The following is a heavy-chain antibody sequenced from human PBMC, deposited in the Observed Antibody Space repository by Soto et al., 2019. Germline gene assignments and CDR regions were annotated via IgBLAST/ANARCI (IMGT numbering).Heavy chain of an antibody. J-gene: IGHJ5*02. D-gene: IGHD2-2*01. V-gene: IGHV4-59*08. CDR1: GGSISSYY. CDR3: ARHEKHEYQLRNWFDP. Sequence: SETLSLTCTVSGGSISSYYWSWIRQPPGKGLEWIGYIYYSGSTNYNPSLKSRVTISVDTSKNQFSLKLSSVTAADTAVYYCARHEKHEYQLRNWFDPWGQGTLVTVSS. CDR2: IYYSGST.